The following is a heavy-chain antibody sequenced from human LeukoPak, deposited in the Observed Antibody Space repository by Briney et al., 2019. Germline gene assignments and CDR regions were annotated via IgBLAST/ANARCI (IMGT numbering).Heavy chain of an antibody. J-gene: IGHJ6*02. CDR1: GGSISSYY. CDR2: IYYSGST. CDR3: ARVLLWHRGMGV. Sequence: PSETLSLTCTVSGGSISSYYWSWIRQPPGKGLEWIGYIYYSGSTNYNPSLKSRVTISVDTSKNQFSLKLSSVTAADTAVYYCARVLLWHRGMGVWGQGTTVTVSS. D-gene: IGHD3-10*01. V-gene: IGHV4-59*01.